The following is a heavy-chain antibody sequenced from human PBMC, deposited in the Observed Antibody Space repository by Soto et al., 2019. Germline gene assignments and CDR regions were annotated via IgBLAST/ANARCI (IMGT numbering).Heavy chain of an antibody. CDR2: INPNSGGT. CDR3: ARDFSSGWPAGWFDP. V-gene: IGHV1-2*02. Sequence: ASVEVSCKASGYTFTGYYMHWVRQASGQGLEWMGWINPNSGGTNYAQKFQGRVTMTRDTSISTAYMELSRLRSDDTAVYYCARDFSSGWPAGWFDPWGQGTVVTVSS. D-gene: IGHD6-19*01. CDR1: GYTFTGYY. J-gene: IGHJ5*02.